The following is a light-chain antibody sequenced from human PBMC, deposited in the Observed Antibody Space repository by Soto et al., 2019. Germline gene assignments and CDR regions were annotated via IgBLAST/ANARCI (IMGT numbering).Light chain of an antibody. Sequence: DIQMTQSPSSLSASVGDTVTISCRASQSVSGLLHWYQQKPGKAPKLLIYVASSLQSGGPTRFSGSGSGTDFTRTISGLEPEDLATYYCHQSYSTPQTVGQGTKVEIK. CDR1: QSVSGL. J-gene: IGKJ1*01. V-gene: IGKV1-39*01. CDR3: HQSYSTPQT. CDR2: VAS.